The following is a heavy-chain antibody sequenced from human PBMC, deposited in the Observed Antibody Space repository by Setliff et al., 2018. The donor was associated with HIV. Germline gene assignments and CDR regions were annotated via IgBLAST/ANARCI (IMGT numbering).Heavy chain of an antibody. D-gene: IGHD3-22*01. J-gene: IGHJ4*02. CDR1: GLTFSSYA. V-gene: IGHV3-23*01. CDR2: ISGSGGSP. CDR3: AKDLVYYDSSGDHDY. Sequence: GGSLRLSCAASGLTFSSYAMSWVRQAPGKGLEWVSSISGSGGSPYYADSVKGRFTISRDNSKNTLYLQMNSLRAEDTAVYYCAKDLVYYDSSGDHDYWGQGTLVTVSS.